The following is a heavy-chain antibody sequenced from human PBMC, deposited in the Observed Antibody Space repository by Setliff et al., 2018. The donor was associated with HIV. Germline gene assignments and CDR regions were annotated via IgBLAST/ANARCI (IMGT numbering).Heavy chain of an antibody. CDR1: GGSIRSNV. J-gene: IGHJ6*03. CDR3: ARTWQQRSYYFYMDV. V-gene: IGHV4-59*01. D-gene: IGHD6-13*01. CDR2: FYYSGST. Sequence: SETLFLNCTVSGGSIRSNVWRGVRQKPGKGLEWIGFFYYSGSTNSNPPLKSRVTISVDTSKNQLSLKLTSVTAADTAVYYCARTWQQRSYYFYMDVWGKGTTVTVSS.